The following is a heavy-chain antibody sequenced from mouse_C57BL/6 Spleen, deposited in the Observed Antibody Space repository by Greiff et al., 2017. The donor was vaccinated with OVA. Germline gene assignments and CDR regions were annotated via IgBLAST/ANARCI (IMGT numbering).Heavy chain of an antibody. CDR2: ISSGGDYI. Sequence: EVKLMESGEGLVKPGGSLKLSCAASGFTFSSYAMSWVRQTPEKRLEWVAYISSGGDYIYYADTVKGRFTISRDNARNTLYLQMSSLKSEDTAMYYCTRGRDYGTCFDYWGQGTTLTVSS. CDR3: TRGRDYGTCFDY. J-gene: IGHJ2*01. V-gene: IGHV5-9-1*02. CDR1: GFTFSSYA. D-gene: IGHD1-1*01.